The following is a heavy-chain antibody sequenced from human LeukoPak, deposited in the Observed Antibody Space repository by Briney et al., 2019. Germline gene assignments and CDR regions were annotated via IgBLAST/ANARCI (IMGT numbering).Heavy chain of an antibody. Sequence: GGSLRLSCAASGFTFSSYSMNWVRQAPGKGLEWVSSISSSSSYIYYADSVKGRFTISRDNAKNSLYLQMNSLRAEDTAVYYCARDSSRDYIAAAGTGASDYRGQGTLVTVSS. V-gene: IGHV3-21*01. D-gene: IGHD6-13*01. CDR3: ARDSSRDYIAAAGTGASDY. CDR1: GFTFSSYS. J-gene: IGHJ4*02. CDR2: ISSSSSYI.